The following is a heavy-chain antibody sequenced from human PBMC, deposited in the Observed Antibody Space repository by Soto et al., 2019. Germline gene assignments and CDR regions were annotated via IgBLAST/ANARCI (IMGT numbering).Heavy chain of an antibody. V-gene: IGHV1-69*13. CDR1: GGTFSSYA. CDR3: ARVRSSGYHTRSDAFDI. CDR2: IIPIFGTA. D-gene: IGHD3-22*01. J-gene: IGHJ3*02. Sequence: ASVKVSCKASGGTFSSYAISWVRQAPGQGLDWMGGIIPIFGTANYAQKFQGRVTITADESTSTAYMELSSLRSEDTAVYYCARVRSSGYHTRSDAFDIWGQGTMVTVSS.